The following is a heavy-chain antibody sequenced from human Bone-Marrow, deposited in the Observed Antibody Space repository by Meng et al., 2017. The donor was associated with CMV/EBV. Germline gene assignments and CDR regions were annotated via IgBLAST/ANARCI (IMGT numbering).Heavy chain of an antibody. D-gene: IGHD5-12*01. CDR2: INLYGSEK. J-gene: IGHJ3*02. V-gene: IGHV3-7*01. CDR1: GFSLRKHW. CDR3: VTDQDRLGGI. Sequence: GESLNISCVASGFSLRKHWMSWVRQAPGKGLEYLANINLYGSEKYYMDSVKGRFTISRDNAKNSLFLQMNSLRAEDTAVYYCVTDQDRLGGIWGQVTMVTVSS.